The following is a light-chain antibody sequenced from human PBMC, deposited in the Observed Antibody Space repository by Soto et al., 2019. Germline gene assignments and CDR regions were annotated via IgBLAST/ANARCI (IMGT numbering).Light chain of an antibody. CDR1: QGIRND. V-gene: IGKV1-17*01. CDR2: GAS. Sequence: DIQMTQSPSSLSAYVGDRVTITCRASQGIRNDLGWYQQKPGKAPKLLIHGASSLQSGVPSRFSGSGSGTKFTLTISSLQPDDFATYYCQEYNSYSGTFGQGTKVDIK. CDR3: QEYNSYSGT. J-gene: IGKJ1*01.